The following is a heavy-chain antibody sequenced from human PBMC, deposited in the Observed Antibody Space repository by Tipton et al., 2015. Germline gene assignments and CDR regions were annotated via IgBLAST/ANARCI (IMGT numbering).Heavy chain of an antibody. CDR2: IYPGDSDT. J-gene: IGHJ2*01. CDR3: ARGFCANGVCFTFPSYFDL. CDR1: GFSFTNYW. D-gene: IGHD2-8*01. Sequence: QLVQSGAEVNRPGTSVKVSCKASGFSFTNYWIGWVRQMPGKGLEWMGIIYPGDSDTRYSPSFQGQVTISADKSISTAFLQWSSLKASDTAMYFCARGFCANGVCFTFPSYFDLWGRGTLVTVSS. V-gene: IGHV5-51*01.